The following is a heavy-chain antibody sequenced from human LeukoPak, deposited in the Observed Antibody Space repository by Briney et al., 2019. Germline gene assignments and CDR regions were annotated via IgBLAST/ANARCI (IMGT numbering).Heavy chain of an antibody. D-gene: IGHD3-3*01. Sequence: SETLSLTCTVSGGSISSGSYYWSWIRQPAGKGLEWIGRIYATGSTNYNPSLESRVTVSVDTSKNQFSLRLTSVTAADTAVYHCARSAYDFWSERDLYDYSYYMDVWGKGTTVTVSS. CDR1: GGSISSGSYY. V-gene: IGHV4-61*02. CDR3: ARSAYDFWSERDLYDYSYYMDV. CDR2: IYATGST. J-gene: IGHJ6*03.